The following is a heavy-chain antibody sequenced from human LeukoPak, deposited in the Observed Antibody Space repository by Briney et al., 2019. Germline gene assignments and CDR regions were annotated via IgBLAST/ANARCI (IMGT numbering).Heavy chain of an antibody. J-gene: IGHJ4*02. Sequence: SETLSLTCTVSGGSISSYYWSWIRQPPGKGLEWIGYIYYSGSTNYNPSLKSRATISVDTSKNQFSLKLSSVTAADTAVYYCARLPMVRGVNMYYFDFWGQGTLV. CDR3: ARLPMVRGVNMYYFDF. V-gene: IGHV4-59*08. CDR1: GGSISSYY. D-gene: IGHD3-10*01. CDR2: IYYSGST.